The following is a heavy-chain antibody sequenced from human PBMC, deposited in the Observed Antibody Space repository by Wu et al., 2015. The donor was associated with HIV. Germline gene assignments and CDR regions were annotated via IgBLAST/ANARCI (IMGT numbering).Heavy chain of an antibody. D-gene: IGHD3-9*01. V-gene: IGHV1-69*13. CDR2: IVPMFGTS. J-gene: IGHJ4*02. CDR3: GRGLRDILTGYYSAFEY. Sequence: QVHLEQSGAEVRKPGSSVKVSCKVSGGSFDSYAIAWVRQAPGQGLEWMGRIVPMFGTSENAQNFQGRLTITADKSMRTAYMELSSLRSEDTAVYYCGRGLRDILTGYYSAFEYWGQGTLVTVSS. CDR1: GGSFDSYA.